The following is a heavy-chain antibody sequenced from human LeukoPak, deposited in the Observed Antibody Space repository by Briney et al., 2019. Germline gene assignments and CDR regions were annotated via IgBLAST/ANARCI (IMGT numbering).Heavy chain of an antibody. CDR3: ARGDIAAAGTSTPADY. CDR1: AGTFSSYA. Sequence: GSSVKVSCKASAGTFSSYAISWVRQAPGQGLEWMGGIIPIFGTANYAQKFQGRVTITADESTSTAYMELSSLRSEDTAVYYCARGDIAAAGTSTPADYWGQGTLVTVSS. CDR2: IIPIFGTA. V-gene: IGHV1-69*01. D-gene: IGHD6-13*01. J-gene: IGHJ4*02.